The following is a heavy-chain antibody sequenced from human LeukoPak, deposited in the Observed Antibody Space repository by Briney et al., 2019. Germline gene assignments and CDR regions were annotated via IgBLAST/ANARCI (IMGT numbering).Heavy chain of an antibody. D-gene: IGHD3-9*01. CDR1: GFTFSNAW. V-gene: IGHV3-15*01. J-gene: IGHJ4*02. CDR3: TTQGPYDILTGFGYYFDY. CDR2: IKSKTDGGTT. Sequence: GGSLRLSCAASGFTFSNAWMSWVRQAPGKGLEWVGRIKSKTDGGTTDYAAPVKGRFTISRDDSKNTLYLQMNSLKTEDTAVYYCTTQGPYDILTGFGYYFDYWAREPWSPSPQ.